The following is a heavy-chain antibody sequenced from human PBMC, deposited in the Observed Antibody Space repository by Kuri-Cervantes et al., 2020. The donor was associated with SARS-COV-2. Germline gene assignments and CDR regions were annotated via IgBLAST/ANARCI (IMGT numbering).Heavy chain of an antibody. CDR2: IYHSGST. J-gene: IGHJ6*03. V-gene: IGHV4-38-2*02. Sequence: ESLKISCTVSGYSISSGYYWGWIRQPPGKGLEWIGSIYHSGSTYYNPSLKSRVTISVDTSKNQFSLKLSSVTAADTAVYYCAREPLFSVVGATYYYYYYMDVWGKGTTVTVSS. D-gene: IGHD1-26*01. CDR3: AREPLFSVVGATYYYYYYMDV. CDR1: GYSISSGYY.